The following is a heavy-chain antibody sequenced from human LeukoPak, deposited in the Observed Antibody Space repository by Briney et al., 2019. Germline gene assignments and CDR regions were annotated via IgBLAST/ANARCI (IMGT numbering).Heavy chain of an antibody. CDR3: VLGAYWNDDKNAFHI. V-gene: IGHV3-13*01. Sequence: GGSLRLSCAASGLTFSSYDMHWVRQAPGKGLEWVSSIGATGDTYYAGSVKGRFTISRENAKKSLYLQMSSLRAEDTAVYFYVLGAYWNDDKNAFHIWGPGTMVTVSS. J-gene: IGHJ3*02. D-gene: IGHD1-1*01. CDR1: GLTFSSYD. CDR2: IGATGDT.